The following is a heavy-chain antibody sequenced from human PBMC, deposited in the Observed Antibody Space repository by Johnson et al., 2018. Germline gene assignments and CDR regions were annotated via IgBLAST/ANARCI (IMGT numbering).Heavy chain of an antibody. CDR3: ARVGRSSSYYYYYYYMDV. CDR2: IKQDGSEK. V-gene: IGHV3-7*01. D-gene: IGHD6-13*01. CDR1: GFTFSSYW. Sequence: VQLGQSGGGLVQPGGSLRLSCAASGFTFSSYWMSWVRQAPGKGLEWVANIKQDGSEKYYVDAVKGRFTISRDHAKNSLYLQMNSLRDEDTAVYYCARVGRSSSYYYYYYYMDVWGKGTTVTVSS. J-gene: IGHJ6*03.